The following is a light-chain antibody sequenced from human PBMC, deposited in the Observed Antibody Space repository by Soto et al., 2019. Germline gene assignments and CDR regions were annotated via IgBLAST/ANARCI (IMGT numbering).Light chain of an antibody. Sequence: EIVLTQSPGTLSVSPWEGATLSCRASESVTGTNLAWYQQRAGQAPRLLIYDAVRRATGIPDRFSGSGSGTDFTLTISRLEPEDFAVYFCHQYGSSLGTFGQGTKVDI. V-gene: IGKV3-20*01. CDR1: ESVTGTN. CDR3: HQYGSSLGT. CDR2: DAV. J-gene: IGKJ2*01.